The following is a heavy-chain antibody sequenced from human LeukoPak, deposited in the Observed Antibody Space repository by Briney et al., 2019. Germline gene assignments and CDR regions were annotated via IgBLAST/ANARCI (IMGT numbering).Heavy chain of an antibody. V-gene: IGHV5-51*01. Sequence: GESLKISCEASGYDFANYWIGWVRQKPGKGLEWMGIIYPGDSNIIYSSSFQGQMTISADKSISTAYLQWSSLKASDTAMYYCARLLYNPYYFDYWGQGTLVTVSS. CDR1: GYDFANYW. J-gene: IGHJ4*02. CDR3: ARLLYNPYYFDY. CDR2: IYPGDSNI. D-gene: IGHD1-1*01.